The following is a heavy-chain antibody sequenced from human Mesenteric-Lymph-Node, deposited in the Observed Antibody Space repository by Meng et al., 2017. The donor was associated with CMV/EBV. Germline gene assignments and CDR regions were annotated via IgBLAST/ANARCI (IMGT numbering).Heavy chain of an antibody. J-gene: IGHJ6*02. D-gene: IGHD5-18*01. CDR2: MRYDEGHR. CDR1: GFAFSSHG. Sequence: GGSLRLSCAASGFAFSSHGMHWVRQAPGKGLQWVAFMRYDEGHRGYADSVKGRFTISRDNSKSTVYLQMNSLRAEDTAVYYCAKEYSYGPPYHYYGLDVWGQGTTVTVFS. CDR3: AKEYSYGPPYHYYGLDV. V-gene: IGHV3-30*02.